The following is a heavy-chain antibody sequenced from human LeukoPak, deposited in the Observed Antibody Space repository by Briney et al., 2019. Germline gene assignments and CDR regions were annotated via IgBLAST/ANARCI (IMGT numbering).Heavy chain of an antibody. V-gene: IGHV4-4*07. Sequence: SETLSLTCIVSGGSINSYWSWIRQPAGKGLEWIGRISGSGTITYNPALQSRLTISIDTSKNQFSLKLSSVTAADTAVYYCARVAHYYGSGSYYAAYYMDVWGKGTTVTISS. CDR3: ARVAHYYGSGSYYAAYYMDV. CDR2: ISGSGTI. D-gene: IGHD3-10*01. J-gene: IGHJ6*03. CDR1: GGSINSY.